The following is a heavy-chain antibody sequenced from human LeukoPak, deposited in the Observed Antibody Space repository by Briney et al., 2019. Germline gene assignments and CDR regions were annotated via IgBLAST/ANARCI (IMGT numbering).Heavy chain of an antibody. CDR1: GYTFTSYY. D-gene: IGHD1-1*01. Sequence: SVKLSCNASGYTFTSYYIDWVRQAPEQRLEWMGVIDPSGGSTRYAQKFQGRVTMTGDPSTRTVYMELSSLTSDDTAVYYCARGTTDDYWGQGTPVTVSS. J-gene: IGHJ4*02. CDR3: ARGTTDDY. V-gene: IGHV1-46*01. CDR2: IDPSGGST.